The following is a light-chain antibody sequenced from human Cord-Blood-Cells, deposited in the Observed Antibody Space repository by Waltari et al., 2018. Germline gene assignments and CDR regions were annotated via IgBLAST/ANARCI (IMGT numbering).Light chain of an antibody. V-gene: IGKV4-1*01. CDR3: QQYYSTPYT. Sequence: DIVMTQSPDFLAVSLGETATINCKSSQSVLYSSNNKNYLAWYQQKPGQPPKLLIYWASTRESGVPDRFSGSGSGTDFTLTISSLQAEDVAVYYCQQYYSTPYTFGQGTKLEIK. CDR2: WAS. CDR1: QSVLYSSNNKNY. J-gene: IGKJ2*01.